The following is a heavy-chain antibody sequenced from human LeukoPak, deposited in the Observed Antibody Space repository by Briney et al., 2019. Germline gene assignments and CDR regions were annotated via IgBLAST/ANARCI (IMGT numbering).Heavy chain of an antibody. D-gene: IGHD6-19*01. CDR3: ARDPYSSAWYRGGY. CDR2: ISGSGGST. V-gene: IGHV3-23*01. J-gene: IGHJ4*02. CDR1: GFTFSSYA. Sequence: GGSLRLSCAASGFTFSSYAMTWVRQAPGKGLEWVSGISGSGGSTHYADSVKGRFTISRDNSKNTLYLQMNSLRAEDTALYYCARDPYSSAWYRGGYWGQGTLVTVSS.